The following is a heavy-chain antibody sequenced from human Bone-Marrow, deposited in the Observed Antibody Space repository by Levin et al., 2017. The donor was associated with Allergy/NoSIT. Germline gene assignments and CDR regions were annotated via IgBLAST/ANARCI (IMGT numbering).Heavy chain of an antibody. Sequence: SETLSLTCTVSGGSISSGGYYWSWIRQHSGKGLEWIGYIYFSGSTSYNPSLKSRVTMSIDMSKNQFSLKLSSVTAADTAVYYCARGRSGNSNNYYYYYMDDWGRGTTVTVSS. J-gene: IGHJ6*03. CDR1: GGSISSGGYY. V-gene: IGHV4-31*03. CDR2: IYFSGST. CDR3: ARGRSGNSNNYYYYYMDD.